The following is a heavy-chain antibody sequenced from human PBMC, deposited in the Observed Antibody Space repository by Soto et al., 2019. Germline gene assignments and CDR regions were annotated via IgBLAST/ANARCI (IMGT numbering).Heavy chain of an antibody. V-gene: IGHV3-30-3*01. CDR2: ISYDGGNK. D-gene: IGHD4-17*01. J-gene: IGHJ4*02. CDR1: GFTFSDYA. Sequence: QVQLVESGGGVVQPGRSLRLSCAASGFTFSDYAMHWVRQAPGKGLEWVAVISYDGGNKYYADSVKGRFTSSRDNSKNTLSLQMNILRAEDTAVYYCAGSYGDSVYWGQGTLVTVSS. CDR3: AGSYGDSVY.